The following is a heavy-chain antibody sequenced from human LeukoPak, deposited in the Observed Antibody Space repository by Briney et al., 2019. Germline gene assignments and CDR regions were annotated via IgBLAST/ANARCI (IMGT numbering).Heavy chain of an antibody. D-gene: IGHD7-27*01. Sequence: GGSLRLSCAPSGLTFSSYALSCVRAAPGKGLGCVSAISGSGGSTYYAYSEKGLFTIARDNSKNTLYLQMNSLRAENTAVYYCAKDAYNWGYTYYFDYWGQGTLATVSS. CDR3: AKDAYNWGYTYYFDY. J-gene: IGHJ4*02. CDR2: ISGSGGST. V-gene: IGHV3-23*01. CDR1: GLTFSSYA.